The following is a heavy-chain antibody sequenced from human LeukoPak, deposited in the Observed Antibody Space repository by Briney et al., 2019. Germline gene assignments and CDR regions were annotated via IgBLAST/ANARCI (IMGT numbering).Heavy chain of an antibody. D-gene: IGHD3-22*01. CDR2: ISGSGGST. Sequence: PGGSLRLSCVPSGFSFSNYAMSWVRQAPGKGLEWVSGISGSGGSTHYVDSVKGRFTISRDKTKNTLYLQMNSLRAEDTAVYYCAKSSYYDASGYYREYYFDSWGQGTLVTVSS. J-gene: IGHJ4*02. V-gene: IGHV3-23*01. CDR3: AKSSYYDASGYYREYYFDS. CDR1: GFSFSNYA.